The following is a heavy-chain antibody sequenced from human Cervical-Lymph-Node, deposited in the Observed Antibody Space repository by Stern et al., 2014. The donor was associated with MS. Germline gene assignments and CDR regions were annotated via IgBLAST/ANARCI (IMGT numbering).Heavy chain of an antibody. D-gene: IGHD2-2*01. V-gene: IGHV3-21*01. Sequence: VQLVESGGGLLKPGGSLRLSCAASGFTSSAYGMHWVRQAPGKGLEWVSSISSSGSNKYYADSVKGRLTISRDNVKNSLYLQMNSLRAEDTGIYYCARHCSSSSCYRYYGMDVWGQGTTVTVSS. J-gene: IGHJ6*02. CDR2: ISSSGSNK. CDR1: GFTSSAYG. CDR3: ARHCSSSSCYRYYGMDV.